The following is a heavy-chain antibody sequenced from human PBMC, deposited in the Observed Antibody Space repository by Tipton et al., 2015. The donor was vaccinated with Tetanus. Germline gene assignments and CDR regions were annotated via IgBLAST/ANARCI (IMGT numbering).Heavy chain of an antibody. CDR2: ISSSSTTI. CDR3: AGPYGDYGY. D-gene: IGHD4-17*01. V-gene: IGHV3-48*02. Sequence: LSLTCAASGFIFSSYGIHWVRQAPGKGLEWLSYISSSSTTIYYADSVKGRFTISRDNAKNSLYLQMNSLRDEDTAVYYCAGPYGDYGYWGQGTLVTVSS. J-gene: IGHJ4*02. CDR1: GFIFSSYG.